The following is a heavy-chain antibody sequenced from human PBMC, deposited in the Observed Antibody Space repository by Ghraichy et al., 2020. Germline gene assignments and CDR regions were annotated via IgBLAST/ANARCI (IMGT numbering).Heavy chain of an antibody. Sequence: GGSLRLSCAASGFTISDAWMSWVRQAPGKGLEWVGRIKSKTDEGTTDYAAPVKGRFTISRDDSKNTVFMQMNSLKIEDTAVYCCTSDIVVVQGAMLFYAMDVWGQGPTVTVPS. CDR2: IKSKTDEGTT. CDR3: TSDIVVVQGAMLFYAMDV. CDR1: GFTISDAW. J-gene: IGHJ6*02. V-gene: IGHV3-15*01. D-gene: IGHD2-2*01.